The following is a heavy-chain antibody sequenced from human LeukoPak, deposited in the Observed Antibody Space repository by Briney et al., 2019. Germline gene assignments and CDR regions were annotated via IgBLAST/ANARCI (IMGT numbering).Heavy chain of an antibody. V-gene: IGHV4-59*01. CDR1: GGSIGSYY. CDR3: ARENYYDY. CDR2: ISYSGST. Sequence: SETLSLTFTVSGGSIGSYYWGWIRQPPGKELEWIGYISYSGSTNCDPSLRSRVTISVDTSKNQFSLKLTSVTAADTAVYYCARENYYDYWGQGTLVIVSS. J-gene: IGHJ4*02.